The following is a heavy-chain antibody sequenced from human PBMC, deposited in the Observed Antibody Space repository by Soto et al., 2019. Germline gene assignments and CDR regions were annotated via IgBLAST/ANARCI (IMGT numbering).Heavy chain of an antibody. J-gene: IGHJ4*02. CDR3: ATMGTPATGLYYFDY. CDR1: GGSISSGNYY. V-gene: IGHV4-30-4*01. D-gene: IGHD2-15*01. CDR2: ISYSGSA. Sequence: QVQLQESGPGLVKPSQTLSLTCTVSGGSISSGNYYWSWIRQPPGKGLEWIGFISYSGSAYYNPSLKSRVNISVDTSKNQFSLNLSFVTAADTAVYYCATMGTPATGLYYFDYWGQGTLVTVSS.